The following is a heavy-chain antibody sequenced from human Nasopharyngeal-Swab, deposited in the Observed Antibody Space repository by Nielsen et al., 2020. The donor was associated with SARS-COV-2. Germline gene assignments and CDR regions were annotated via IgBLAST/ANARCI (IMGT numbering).Heavy chain of an antibody. Sequence: WIRQPPGKGLEWVSAISGSGGSTYYADSVKGRFTISRDNSKNTLYLRMNSLRAEDTAVYYCAKDLKPMYYDFWSGYYTDYYYYMDVWGKGTTVTVSS. D-gene: IGHD3-3*01. CDR3: AKDLKPMYYDFWSGYYTDYYYYMDV. J-gene: IGHJ6*03. CDR2: ISGSGGST. V-gene: IGHV3-23*01.